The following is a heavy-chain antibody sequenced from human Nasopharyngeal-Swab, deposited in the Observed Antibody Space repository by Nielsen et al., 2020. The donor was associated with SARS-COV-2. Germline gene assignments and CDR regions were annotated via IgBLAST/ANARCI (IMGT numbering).Heavy chain of an antibody. CDR1: GFPFNNYN. V-gene: IGHV3-21*01. CDR3: ARDGLDYDFWSAYFMDV. J-gene: IGHJ6*02. CDR2: ISSSSSYI. D-gene: IGHD3-3*01. Sequence: LSLTCAASGFPFNNYNFNWVRQAPGKGLEWFSSISSSSSYIYYADSVKGRFTISRDNAKNSLYLQMNSLRAEDTAVYYCARDGLDYDFWSAYFMDVWGQGTTVTVSS.